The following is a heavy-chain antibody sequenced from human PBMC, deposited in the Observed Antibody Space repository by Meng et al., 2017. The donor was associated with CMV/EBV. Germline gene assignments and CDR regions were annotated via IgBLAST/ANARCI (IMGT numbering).Heavy chain of an antibody. D-gene: IGHD3-22*01. V-gene: IGHV3-30-3*01. CDR1: GFTFSSYA. CDR3: ARDLDSYDSSGYLLDY. CDR2: ISYDGSNK. Sequence: GGSLRLSCAASGFTFSSYAMHWVRQAPGKGLERVAVISYDGSNKYYADSVKGRFTISRDNSKNTLYLQMNSLRAEDTAVYYCARDLDSYDSSGYLLDYWDQGTLVTVSS. J-gene: IGHJ4*02.